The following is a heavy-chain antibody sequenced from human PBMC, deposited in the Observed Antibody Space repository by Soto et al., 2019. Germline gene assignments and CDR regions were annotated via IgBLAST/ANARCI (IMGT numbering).Heavy chain of an antibody. J-gene: IGHJ4*02. V-gene: IGHV3-30*03. CDR1: GFTFSSYG. CDR2: ISYDGSNK. D-gene: IGHD2-15*01. CDR3: ARSIVVVVAGLFDY. Sequence: PGGSLRLSCAASGFTFSSYGMHWVRQAPGKGLEWVAVISYDGSNKYYVDSVKGRFTISRDNSKNTLYLQMNSLRAEDTAVYYCARSIVVVVAGLFDYWGQGTLVTVSS.